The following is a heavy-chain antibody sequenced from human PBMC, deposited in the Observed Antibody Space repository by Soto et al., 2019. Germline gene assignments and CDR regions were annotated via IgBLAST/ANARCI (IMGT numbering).Heavy chain of an antibody. V-gene: IGHV4-34*01. CDR1: GGSFSGYY. D-gene: IGHD6-25*01. CDR2: INHSGST. Sequence: PSETLSLTCAVYGGSFSGYYWSWIRQPPGKGLEWIGEINHSGSTNYNPSLKSRVTISVDTSKNQFSLKLSSVTAADTAVYYCASQPLRLYYMDVWGKGTTVTVSS. J-gene: IGHJ6*03. CDR3: ASQPLRLYYMDV.